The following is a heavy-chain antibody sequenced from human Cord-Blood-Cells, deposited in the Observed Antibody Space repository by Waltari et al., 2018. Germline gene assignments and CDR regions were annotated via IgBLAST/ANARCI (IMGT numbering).Heavy chain of an antibody. Sequence: QVQLQESGPGLVKPSQTLSLTCTVSGGSISSGGYYWSWIRQHPGKGLEWIGYIYYSGRPYYNPSRKSRVTISVDTSKNQFSLKLSSVTAADTAVYYCARDTRANWDAFDIWGQGTMVTVSS. D-gene: IGHD7-27*01. CDR1: GGSISSGGYY. V-gene: IGHV4-31*03. CDR3: ARDTRANWDAFDI. CDR2: IYYSGRP. J-gene: IGHJ3*02.